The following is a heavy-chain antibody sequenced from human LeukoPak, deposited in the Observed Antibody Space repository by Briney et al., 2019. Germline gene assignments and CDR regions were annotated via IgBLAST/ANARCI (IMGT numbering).Heavy chain of an antibody. CDR2: IRGKAAGGTT. CDR1: GFTFGDYA. Sequence: GGSLRLSCTTSGFTFGDYAMNWVRQAPGEGLEWVGFIRGKAAGGTTDYAASVKGRFTISGDGSKSIAYLQMNSLRTEDTAVYYCSRGLVRGVMNYWGQGTLVTVSS. V-gene: IGHV3-49*04. CDR3: SRGLVRGVMNY. D-gene: IGHD3-10*02. J-gene: IGHJ4*02.